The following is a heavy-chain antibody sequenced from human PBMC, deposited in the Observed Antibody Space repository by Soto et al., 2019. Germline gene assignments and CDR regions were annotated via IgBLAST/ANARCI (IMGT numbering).Heavy chain of an antibody. V-gene: IGHV3-21*01. Sequence: GGSLRLSCAASGFTFNIYTMNWVRQAPGKGLEWVSSISSSSSYIYYADSVKGRFTISRDNAKNSLYLQMNSLRAEDTAVYYCARDCVKAAIGWPTGYFDPWGQGTLVTVSS. D-gene: IGHD6-13*01. CDR2: ISSSSSYI. CDR1: GFTFNIYT. CDR3: ARDCVKAAIGWPTGYFDP. J-gene: IGHJ5*02.